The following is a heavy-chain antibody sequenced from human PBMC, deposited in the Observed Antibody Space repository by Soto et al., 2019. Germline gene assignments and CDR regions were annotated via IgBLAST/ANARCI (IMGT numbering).Heavy chain of an antibody. CDR1: GGTFSSYA. D-gene: IGHD4-17*01. Sequence: SVKVSCKASGGTFSSYAISWVRQAPGQGLEWMGGIIPIFGTANYAQKFQGRVTITADESTSTAYMELSSLRSEDTAVYYCAREYGDYEFYFDYWGQGTLVTVSS. J-gene: IGHJ4*02. CDR2: IIPIFGTA. V-gene: IGHV1-69*13. CDR3: AREYGDYEFYFDY.